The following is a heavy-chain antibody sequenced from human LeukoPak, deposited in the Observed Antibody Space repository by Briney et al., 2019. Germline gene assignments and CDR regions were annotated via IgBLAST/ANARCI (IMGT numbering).Heavy chain of an antibody. Sequence: SVKVSCKASGGTFSSYAISWVRQAPGQGLERMGGIIPIFGTANYAQKFQGRVTITADGSTSTAYMELSSLRSEDTAVYYCAEGGSGYFPYYFDYWGQGTLVTVSS. CDR3: AEGGSGYFPYYFDY. CDR2: IIPIFGTA. CDR1: GGTFSSYA. J-gene: IGHJ4*02. V-gene: IGHV1-69*13. D-gene: IGHD3-22*01.